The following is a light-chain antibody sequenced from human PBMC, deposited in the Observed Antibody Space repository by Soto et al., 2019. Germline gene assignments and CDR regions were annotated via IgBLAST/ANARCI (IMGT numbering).Light chain of an antibody. CDR3: AAWDDGLNGSV. CDR1: SSNIGRNT. J-gene: IGLJ1*01. V-gene: IGLV1-44*01. Sequence: QSVLTHPPSASGTPGQRVTISCSGSSSNIGRNTVNWYQQVPGTAPKLLIYNNNQRPSGGPDRFSGSKSGTSASLAIIGLQSEDEADYYCAAWDDGLNGSVFGAGTKVTVL. CDR2: NNN.